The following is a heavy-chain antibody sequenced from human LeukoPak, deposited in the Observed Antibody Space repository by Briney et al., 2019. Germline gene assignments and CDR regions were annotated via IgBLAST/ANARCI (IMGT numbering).Heavy chain of an antibody. V-gene: IGHV1-8*01. CDR2: MNPNSGNT. J-gene: IGHJ5*02. Sequence: ASVKVSCKASGYTFTSYYINWVRQATGQGLEWMGWMNPNSGNTGYAQKFQGRVTMTRNTSISTAYMELSSLRSEDTAVYYCARAGRYSYGYWFDPWGQGTLVTVSS. CDR3: ARAGRYSYGYWFDP. CDR1: GYTFTSYY. D-gene: IGHD5-18*01.